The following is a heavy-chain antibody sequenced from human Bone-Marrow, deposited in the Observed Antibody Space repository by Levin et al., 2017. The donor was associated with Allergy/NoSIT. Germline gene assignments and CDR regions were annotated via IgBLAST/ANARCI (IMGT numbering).Heavy chain of an antibody. CDR1: GDSTGNYK. CDR2: TYYSGSS. CDR3: AGFWSAFDY. J-gene: IGHJ4*02. D-gene: IGHD3-3*01. V-gene: IGHV4-59*01. Sequence: SETLSLTCTFSGDSTGNYKWTWIRQPPGKGLEWIGYTYYSGSSHYNPSLQSRVTISVDTSKNQFSLRLSSVTAADTAVYYCAGFWSAFDYWGQGTLVTVSS.